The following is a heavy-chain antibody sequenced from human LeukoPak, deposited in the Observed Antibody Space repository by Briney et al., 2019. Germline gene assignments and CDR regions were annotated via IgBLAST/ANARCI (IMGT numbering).Heavy chain of an antibody. CDR2: MSNSGST. Sequence: SETVSLTCTVSGGSISSSSSYYWAWIRQPPGKGLEWIEPMSNSGSTYYNPSLKSRVTISGDTSKNQFSLKLSSVTAADTAVFYCARRSQTAAGRGIDYWGQGTLVTVSS. J-gene: IGHJ4*02. V-gene: IGHV4-39*01. D-gene: IGHD6-13*01. CDR3: ARRSQTAAGRGIDY. CDR1: GGSISSSSSYY.